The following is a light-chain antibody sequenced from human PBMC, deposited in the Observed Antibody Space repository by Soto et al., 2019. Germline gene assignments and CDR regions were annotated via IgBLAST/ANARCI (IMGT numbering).Light chain of an antibody. CDR2: DAS. Sequence: EIVLTQSPDTLSLSSGERATLSCRASQSVSSSLAWYQQKPGQAPRLLIYDASNRATGIPARFSGSWSGTDFTLTISSLEPEDFAVYYCQQRSNWPTFGQGTKLEIK. CDR3: QQRSNWPT. CDR1: QSVSSS. J-gene: IGKJ2*01. V-gene: IGKV3-11*01.